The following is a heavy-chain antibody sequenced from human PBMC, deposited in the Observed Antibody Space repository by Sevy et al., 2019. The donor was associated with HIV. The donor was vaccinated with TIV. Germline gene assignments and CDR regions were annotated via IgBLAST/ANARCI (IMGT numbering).Heavy chain of an antibody. CDR3: ARAGYCSSTSCYTYGEYFQH. Sequence: SETLSLTCTVSGGSISSYYWSWIRQPAGKGLEWIGRIYTSGSTNYNPSLKSRVTMSVDTSKNQFSLKLSSVTAADTAVYYCARAGYCSSTSCYTYGEYFQHWGQGTLVTVSS. D-gene: IGHD2-2*02. J-gene: IGHJ1*01. V-gene: IGHV4-4*07. CDR2: IYTSGST. CDR1: GGSISSYY.